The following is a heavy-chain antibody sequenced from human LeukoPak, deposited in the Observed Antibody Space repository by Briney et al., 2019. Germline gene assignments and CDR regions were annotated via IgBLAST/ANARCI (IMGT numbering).Heavy chain of an antibody. CDR1: GYTFTSYG. V-gene: IGHV1-18*01. CDR2: ISAYNGNT. D-gene: IGHD2-2*01. Sequence: ASVKVSCKASGYTFTSYGISWVRQAPGQGLEWMGRISAYNGNTNYAQKLQGRVTMTTDTSTSTAYMELRSLRSDDTAVYYCARDLSGIVVVPAADMGGFDYWGQGTLVTVSS. J-gene: IGHJ4*02. CDR3: ARDLSGIVVVPAADMGGFDY.